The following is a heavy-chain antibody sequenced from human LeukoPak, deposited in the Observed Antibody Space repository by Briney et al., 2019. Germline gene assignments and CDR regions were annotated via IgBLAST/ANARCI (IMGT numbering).Heavy chain of an antibody. D-gene: IGHD1-14*01. V-gene: IGHV3-23*01. CDR2: ISGSGGST. J-gene: IGHJ4*02. CDR1: GFTFTIFG. CDR3: AEEAGGGDTTRFDY. Sequence: GGSLRLSCAASGFTFTIFGLNWVRQAPGKGLEWVSAISGSGGSTYYADSVKGRFTISRDNSKNTLYLQMNSLRAEDTAVYYCAEEAGGGDTTRFDYWGQGTLVTVSS.